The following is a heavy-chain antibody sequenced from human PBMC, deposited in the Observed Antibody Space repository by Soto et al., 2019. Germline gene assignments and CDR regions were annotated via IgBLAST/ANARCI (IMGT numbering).Heavy chain of an antibody. CDR3: ARDQGSTITRGDWFDP. Sequence: QVQLVESGGGVVQPGRSLRLSCAASGFSFSTYAMHWVRQAPGKGLAWAAVISYDGNDKNYGDSGEGRFTISRDNSKNTLYLLMNSLRAEDTAVYYCARDQGSTITRGDWFDPWGQGTLVTVSS. D-gene: IGHD4-4*01. CDR1: GFSFSTYA. V-gene: IGHV3-30-3*01. J-gene: IGHJ5*02. CDR2: ISYDGNDK.